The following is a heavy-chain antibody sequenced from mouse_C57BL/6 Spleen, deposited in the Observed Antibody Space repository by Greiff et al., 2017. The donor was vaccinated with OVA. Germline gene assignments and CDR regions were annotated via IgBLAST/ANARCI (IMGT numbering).Heavy chain of an antibody. CDR3: ARNTRRAKAC. CDR1: GFSLTSYA. Sequence: QVQLQQSGPGLVAPAQSLSISCTVSGFSLTSYAISWVRQPPGKGLEWIGVIWTGGGTNYNTAHTSRLSISKDNTTSQVFLRMNSLHTEDTASYYCARNTRRAKACWGQRTSVTVST. V-gene: IGHV2-9-1*01. CDR2: IWTGGGT. J-gene: IGHJ4*01.